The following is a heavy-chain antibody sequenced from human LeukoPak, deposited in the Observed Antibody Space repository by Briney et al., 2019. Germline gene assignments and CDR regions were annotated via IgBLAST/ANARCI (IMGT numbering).Heavy chain of an antibody. CDR2: IYPDDSDT. V-gene: IGHV5-51*01. CDR3: ARQRGASGTANWFDP. J-gene: IGHJ5*02. D-gene: IGHD3-10*01. Sequence: GESLKTSCETSGYSFTTYWIGWVRQRPGTGLEWVGAIYPDDSDTRYSPSFQGQVAISADRSIRTAYLKWNSLKASDTGMYYCARQRGASGTANWFDPWAREPWSPSPQ. CDR1: GYSFTTYW.